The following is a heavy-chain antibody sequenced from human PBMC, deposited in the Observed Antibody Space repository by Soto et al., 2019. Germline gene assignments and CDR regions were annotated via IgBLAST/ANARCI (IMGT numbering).Heavy chain of an antibody. Sequence: SQTLSLTCAVSDGSISSFYWSWIRQPPGKGLEWIGYVYYSGSTNYNPSLKSRVTMSVDTSKNQFSLKLSSVTAADTAVYYCARLRGGSSPWYVDYWGEGTLVTLSS. V-gene: IGHV4-59*12. CDR2: VYYSGST. D-gene: IGHD6-13*01. J-gene: IGHJ4*02. CDR3: ARLRGGSSPWYVDY. CDR1: DGSISSFY.